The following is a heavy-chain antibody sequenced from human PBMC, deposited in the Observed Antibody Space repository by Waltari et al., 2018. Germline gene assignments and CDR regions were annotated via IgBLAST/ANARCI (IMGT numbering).Heavy chain of an antibody. CDR1: GSTFPNWI. CDR2: MSYDGISR. Sequence: VESGGGVVQPGRSLRVSCAAPGSTFPNWIIHWVRQAPGKGLEWVAAMSYDGISRYYADSVKGRFTIGGDDSKNTVYLQIDSLRPEDTAVYYCAREGGTSGYSGYFDHWGQGTLVTVSS. CDR3: AREGGTSGYSGYFDH. D-gene: IGHD2-15*01. V-gene: IGHV3-30*06. J-gene: IGHJ4*02.